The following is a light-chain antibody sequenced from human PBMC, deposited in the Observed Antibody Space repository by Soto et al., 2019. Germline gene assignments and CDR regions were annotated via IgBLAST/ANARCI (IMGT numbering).Light chain of an antibody. CDR2: HDP. V-gene: IGKV1-5*01. CDR1: RSISTW. Sequence: DIQMTQSPSTLSASVGDRVTVTCRASRSISTWLAWYQQKPGNAPKLLLHHDPILESGGPSRFSGSGSGTECTLAISSLQPDDFATYYCQQDHFVWTFGQGTKVEIK. CDR3: QQDHFVWT. J-gene: IGKJ1*01.